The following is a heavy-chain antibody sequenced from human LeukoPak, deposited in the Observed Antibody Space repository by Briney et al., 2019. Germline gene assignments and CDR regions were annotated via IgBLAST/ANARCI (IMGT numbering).Heavy chain of an antibody. CDR2: INPSGGST. D-gene: IGHD6-6*01. J-gene: IGHJ5*02. V-gene: IGHV1-46*01. CDR3: ALTSSIAARATLMT. CDR1: GYTFTSYY. Sequence: ASVKVSCKASGYTFTSYYMHWVRQAPGQGLEWMGIINPSGGSTSYAQKFQGRVTVTRDTSTSTVYMELSSPRSEDTAVYYCALTSSIAARATLMTWGQGTLVTVSS.